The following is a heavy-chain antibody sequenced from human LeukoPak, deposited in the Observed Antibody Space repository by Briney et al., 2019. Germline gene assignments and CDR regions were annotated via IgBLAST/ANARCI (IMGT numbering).Heavy chain of an antibody. CDR3: AKVMKGSERLTMVRGVIIKTAGLYYMDV. J-gene: IGHJ6*03. V-gene: IGHV3-23*01. CDR2: ISASGGRT. Sequence: GGSLRLSCAASGFTLSSYAMSWVRQAPGKGLEWVSSISASGGRTNYADSGKGRFTISRDNSKNTVYLQMNSLRAEDTAVYYCAKVMKGSERLTMVRGVIIKTAGLYYMDVWGKGTTVTVSS. CDR1: GFTLSSYA. D-gene: IGHD3-10*01.